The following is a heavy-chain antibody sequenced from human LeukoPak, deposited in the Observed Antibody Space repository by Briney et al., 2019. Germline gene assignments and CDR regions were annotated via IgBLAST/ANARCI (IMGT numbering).Heavy chain of an antibody. CDR2: ISAYNGNT. D-gene: IGHD4-17*01. CDR1: GYTFTRYG. V-gene: IGHV1-18*04. J-gene: IGHJ2*01. CDR3: ATTYGDYNRYFDL. Sequence: GASVKVSCKASGYTFTRYGISWVRQTPGQGLEWMGWISAYNGNTNYAQKFQGRVTITRDTSASTAYMELSSLRSEDTAVYYCATTYGDYNRYFDLWGRGTLVTVSS.